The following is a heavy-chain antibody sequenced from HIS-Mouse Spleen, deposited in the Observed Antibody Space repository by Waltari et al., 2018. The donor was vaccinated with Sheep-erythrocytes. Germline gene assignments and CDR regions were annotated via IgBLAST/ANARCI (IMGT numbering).Heavy chain of an antibody. D-gene: IGHD3-3*01. Sequence: QLQLQESGPGLVKPSETLSLTCTVSGGSISSSSYYWGWIRQPPGKGLEWIGSIYYSGSTYYNPSLKSRVTISVYTSKNQCSLKLSSVTAADTAVYYCARDEGTYYDFWSGYPPSYYFDYWGQGTLVTVSS. CDR3: ARDEGTYYDFWSGYPPSYYFDY. V-gene: IGHV4-39*07. CDR1: GGSISSSSYY. CDR2: IYYSGST. J-gene: IGHJ4*02.